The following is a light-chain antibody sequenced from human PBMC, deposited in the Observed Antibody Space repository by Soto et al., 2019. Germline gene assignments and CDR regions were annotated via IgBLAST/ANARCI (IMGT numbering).Light chain of an antibody. V-gene: IGKV3-20*01. Sequence: GTLSLSPGDRATLSCRASQSVSSNFLAWYQQKPGQAPRLLIYGASSRATDIPDRFSGSGSGTDFSLTISRLEPEDFAVYYCQQYGGSPRTFGPGTKVDSK. CDR3: QQYGGSPRT. CDR2: GAS. J-gene: IGKJ1*01. CDR1: QSVSSNF.